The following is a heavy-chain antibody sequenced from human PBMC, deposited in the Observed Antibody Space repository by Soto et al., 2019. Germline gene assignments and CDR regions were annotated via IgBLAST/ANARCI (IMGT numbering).Heavy chain of an antibody. CDR3: AADLRYCSADSCDDY. V-gene: IGHV1-18*01. D-gene: IGHD2-15*01. CDR2: INTYNGNT. J-gene: IGHJ4*02. CDR1: GYTFTNYG. Sequence: GASVKVSCKASGYTFTNYGIISVRQAPGQGLEWMGWINTYNGNTNHAQKLQGRVTITRDMSTSTVYMELSSLRPEDTALYYCAADLRYCSADSCDDYWGQGTQVTVS.